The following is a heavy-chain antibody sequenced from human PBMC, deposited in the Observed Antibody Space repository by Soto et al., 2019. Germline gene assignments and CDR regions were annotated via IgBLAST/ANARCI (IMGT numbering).Heavy chain of an antibody. V-gene: IGHV1-46*01. D-gene: IGHD5-12*01. CDR1: GYTFTSYY. CDR3: ARDLSGYSGYDFLGY. J-gene: IGHJ4*02. Sequence: ASMKVSCKASGYTFTSYYMHWVRQAPGQGLEWMGIINPSGGSTSYAQKFQGRVTMTRDTSTSTVYMELSSLRSEDTAVYYCARDLSGYSGYDFLGYWGQGTLVTVSS. CDR2: INPSGGST.